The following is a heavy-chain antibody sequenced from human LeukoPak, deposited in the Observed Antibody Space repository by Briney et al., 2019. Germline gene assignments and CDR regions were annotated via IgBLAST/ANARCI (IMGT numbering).Heavy chain of an antibody. CDR1: GYTFTGCY. J-gene: IGHJ6*04. CDR2: INPNSGGT. V-gene: IGHV1-2*02. CDR3: ARGYYYDSSGYSLGMDV. Sequence: ASVKVSCKASGYTFTGCYMHWVRQAPGQGLEWMGWINPNSGGTNYAQKFQGRVTMTRDTSISTAYMELSRLRSDDTAVYYCARGYYYDSSGYSLGMDVWGKGTTVTVSS. D-gene: IGHD3-22*01.